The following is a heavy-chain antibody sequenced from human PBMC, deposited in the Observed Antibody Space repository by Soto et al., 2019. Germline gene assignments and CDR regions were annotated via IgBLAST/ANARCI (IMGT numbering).Heavy chain of an antibody. J-gene: IGHJ5*02. D-gene: IGHD3-10*01. V-gene: IGHV4-59*01. Sequence: SETLSLTCTVSGGSMNSYYWSWIRQPPGKGLEWIGHINYSGSTNHNPSLKSRVTISVDTSKKQLSLKLTSVTAADTAVYYCARDSGDSRSDWFDPWGQGTLVTAPQ. CDR3: ARDSGDSRSDWFDP. CDR1: GGSMNSYY. CDR2: INYSGST.